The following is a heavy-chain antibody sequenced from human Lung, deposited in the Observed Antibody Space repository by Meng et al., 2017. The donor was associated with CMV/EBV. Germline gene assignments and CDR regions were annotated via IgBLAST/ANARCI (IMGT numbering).Heavy chain of an antibody. Sequence: SVXVSCKTSGGTFRSNAIAWVRQAPGQGPEWMGGINPMFGTPKYAQKFQGRVTINADESTSTVSLEVNSLRSEDTAVYYCARAAVVVLGGALGSMDVWGQGTPVTVSS. V-gene: IGHV1-69*13. D-gene: IGHD2-21*01. CDR3: ARAAVVVLGGALGSMDV. CDR1: GGTFRSNA. CDR2: INPMFGTP. J-gene: IGHJ6*02.